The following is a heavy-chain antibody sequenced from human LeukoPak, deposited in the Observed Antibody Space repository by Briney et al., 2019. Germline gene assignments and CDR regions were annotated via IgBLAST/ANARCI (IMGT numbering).Heavy chain of an antibody. CDR2: ISYDGSNK. Sequence: GGSLRLSCAASGFTFSSYGMHWVRQAPGKGLEWVAVISYDGSNKYYADSVKGRFTISRDNSKNTLYLQMNSLRAEDTAVYYCARNSLRTALYYMDVWGQETTVTVSS. V-gene: IGHV3-30*03. CDR1: GFTFSSYG. CDR3: ARNSLRTALYYMDV. J-gene: IGHJ6*03.